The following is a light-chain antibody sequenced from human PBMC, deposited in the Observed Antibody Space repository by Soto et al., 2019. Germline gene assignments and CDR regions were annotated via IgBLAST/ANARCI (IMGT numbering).Light chain of an antibody. J-gene: IGLJ1*01. V-gene: IGLV2-11*01. CDR3: CSYAGSHSLYV. CDR1: SSDVCGYNY. CDR2: DVS. Sequence: QSALTQPRSVSGSPGQSVTISCTGTSSDVCGYNYVSWYQQHPGKAPKLMIYDVSKRPSGVPDRFSGSKSGNTASLTISGLQAEDEADYYCCSYAGSHSLYVFGTGTKVTVL.